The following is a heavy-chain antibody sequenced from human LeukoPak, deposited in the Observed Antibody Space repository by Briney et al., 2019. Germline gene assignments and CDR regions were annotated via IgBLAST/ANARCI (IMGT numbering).Heavy chain of an antibody. CDR2: ISYDRSNK. CDR3: ARGGKWLPIPKHLDY. D-gene: IGHD5-12*01. Sequence: GGSLTLSCAAPGFTFSSYAMYWLRQAPAKGLDWVAVISYDRSNKYYADSVKGRFTITRDNSKNTLYLQMNSLRAEDTAVYYCARGGKWLPIPKHLDYWGQGTLVSVSS. V-gene: IGHV3-30-3*01. J-gene: IGHJ4*02. CDR1: GFTFSSYA.